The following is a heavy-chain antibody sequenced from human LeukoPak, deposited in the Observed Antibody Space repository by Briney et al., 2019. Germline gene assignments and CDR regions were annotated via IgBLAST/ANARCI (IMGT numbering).Heavy chain of an antibody. D-gene: IGHD3-10*01. CDR3: ARSGGSGELAPGDY. Sequence: ASVKVSCKASGYTFTGYYMHWVRQAPGQGLEWMGWINPNSGGTNYAQKFQGRVTMTRDTSISTAYMELSRLRSDDTAVYYCARSGGSGELAPGDYWGQGTLVTVSS. J-gene: IGHJ4*02. V-gene: IGHV1-2*02. CDR2: INPNSGGT. CDR1: GYTFTGYY.